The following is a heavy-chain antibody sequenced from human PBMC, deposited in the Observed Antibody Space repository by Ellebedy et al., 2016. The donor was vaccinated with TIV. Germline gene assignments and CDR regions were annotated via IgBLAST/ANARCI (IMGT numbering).Heavy chain of an antibody. CDR1: GYTFTGYF. J-gene: IGHJ4*02. CDR3: ARESLDGHEAFDY. D-gene: IGHD5-24*01. CDR2: VKSNNGDT. V-gene: IGHV1-2*02. Sequence: ASVKVSCKASGYTFTGYFIHWVRQAPGQGLEWMGWVKSNNGDTHYAQEFQGKVTLTTDTSINTIYMAMSGLTSDDTAVYFCARESLDGHEAFDYWGQGTLVSVSS.